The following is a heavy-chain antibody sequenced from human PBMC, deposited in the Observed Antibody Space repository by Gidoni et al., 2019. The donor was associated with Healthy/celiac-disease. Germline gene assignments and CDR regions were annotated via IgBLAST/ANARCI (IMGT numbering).Heavy chain of an antibody. J-gene: IGHJ4*02. CDR1: GFTFSSYA. D-gene: IGHD3-22*01. Sequence: EVQLLESGGGLVQPGGSLRLSCAASGFTFSSYAMSWVRQAPGKGLEWVSAIRGSGGSTYYADSVKGRFTISRDNSKNTLYLQMNSLRAEDTAVYYCAKDINLGWDSSGPFDYWGQGTLVTVSS. CDR2: IRGSGGST. V-gene: IGHV3-23*01. CDR3: AKDINLGWDSSGPFDY.